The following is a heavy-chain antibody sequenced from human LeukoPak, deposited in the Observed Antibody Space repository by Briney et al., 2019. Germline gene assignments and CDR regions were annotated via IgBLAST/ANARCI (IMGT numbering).Heavy chain of an antibody. CDR3: ARDWYSKRPELWFGVH. Sequence: GGSLRLSCAASGFTFSNYWMGWVRQAPGKGLEWVANIKQDGSEKRYVDPVKGRFTISRDNAKNSLYLQMNSLRAEDTAVYYCARDWYSKRPELWFGVHWGQGTLVTVSS. J-gene: IGHJ4*02. CDR1: GFTFSNYW. D-gene: IGHD3-10*01. V-gene: IGHV3-7*01. CDR2: IKQDGSEK.